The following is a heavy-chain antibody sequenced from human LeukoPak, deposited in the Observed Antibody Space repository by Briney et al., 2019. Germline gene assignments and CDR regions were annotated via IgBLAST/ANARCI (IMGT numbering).Heavy chain of an antibody. CDR1: GGSISSYY. CDR2: IYTSGST. D-gene: IGHD3-10*01. CDR3: ARGISMVRGNQHFDY. V-gene: IGHV4-4*07. Sequence: PSETLSLTCTVSGGSISSYYWSWIRQPAGKGLEWIGRIYTSGSTNYNPSLKSRVTMSVDTSKNQFSLKLGSVTAADTAVYYCARGISMVRGNQHFDYWGQGTLVTVSS. J-gene: IGHJ4*02.